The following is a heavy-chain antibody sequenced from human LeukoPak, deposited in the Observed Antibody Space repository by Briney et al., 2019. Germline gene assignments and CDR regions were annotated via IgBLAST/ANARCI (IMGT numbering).Heavy chain of an antibody. J-gene: IGHJ6*02. CDR3: AKDRLGYDILTGIHLYGMDV. V-gene: IGHV3-23*01. CDR1: GFTFSSYA. D-gene: IGHD3-9*01. Sequence: PGGSLRLSCAASGFTFSSYAMSWVRQAPGKGLEWVSAISGSGGSTYYADSVKGRFTISRDNSKNTLYLQMNSLRAEDTAVYYCAKDRLGYDILTGIHLYGMDVWGQGTTVTVSS. CDR2: ISGSGGST.